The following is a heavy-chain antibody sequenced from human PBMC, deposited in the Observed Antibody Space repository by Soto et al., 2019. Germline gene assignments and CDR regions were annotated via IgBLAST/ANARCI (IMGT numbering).Heavy chain of an antibody. Sequence: ASVKVSCKASGYTFTSYDINWVRQATGQGLEWKGWMNPNSGNTGYAQKNQGRVTMTRNTSISTASMELSSLRSEDTAVYYCARGFDDYGDYGWFDPWGQGTLVTVSS. J-gene: IGHJ5*02. D-gene: IGHD4-17*01. CDR2: MNPNSGNT. V-gene: IGHV1-8*01. CDR3: ARGFDDYGDYGWFDP. CDR1: GYTFTSYD.